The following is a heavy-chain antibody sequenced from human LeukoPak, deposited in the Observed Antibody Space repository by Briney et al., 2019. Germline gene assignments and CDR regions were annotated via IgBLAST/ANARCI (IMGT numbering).Heavy chain of an antibody. Sequence: PSETLSLTCAVSGYSISSAYYWGWVRQSPGKGLQWIGGSSQTGRTYYNPSLKSRLAISADTSKNQFSLNLTSVTAADTALYYCARVRVGFVVTITIYYFDSWGQGTLVTVSS. CDR3: ARVRVGFVVTITIYYFDS. V-gene: IGHV4-38-2*01. D-gene: IGHD2-21*02. J-gene: IGHJ4*02. CDR1: GYSISSAYY. CDR2: SSQTGRT.